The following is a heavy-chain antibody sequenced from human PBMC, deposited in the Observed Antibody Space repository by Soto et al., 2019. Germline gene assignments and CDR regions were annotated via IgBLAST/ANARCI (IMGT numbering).Heavy chain of an antibody. CDR2: IWYDGSNK. D-gene: IGHD2-15*01. CDR1: GFTFSSYG. CDR3: ARKGLQYCSGGSCYSLSPDAFDI. J-gene: IGHJ3*02. V-gene: IGHV3-33*01. Sequence: PWGSLRLSCSASGFTFSSYGMHWFRQAPGKGLEWVAVIWYDGSNKYYADSVKGRFTISRDNSKNTLYLQMNSLRAEDTAVYYCARKGLQYCSGGSCYSLSPDAFDIWGQGTMVTVSS.